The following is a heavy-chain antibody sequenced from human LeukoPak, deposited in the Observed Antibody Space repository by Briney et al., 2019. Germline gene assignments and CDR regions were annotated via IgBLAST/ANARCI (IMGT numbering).Heavy chain of an antibody. J-gene: IGHJ4*02. D-gene: IGHD6-6*01. Sequence: GASVKVSCKASGYTFTGYYMHWVRQAPGQGLEWMGWINPNSGGTNCAQKFQGRVTMTRDTSISTAYMELSRLRSDDTAVYYCACIAARPSDDYWGQGTLVTVSS. V-gene: IGHV1-2*02. CDR1: GYTFTGYY. CDR2: INPNSGGT. CDR3: ACIAARPSDDY.